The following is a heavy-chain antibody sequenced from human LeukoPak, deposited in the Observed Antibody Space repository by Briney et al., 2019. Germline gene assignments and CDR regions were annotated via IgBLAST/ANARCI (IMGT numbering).Heavy chain of an antibody. Sequence: SETLSLTCAVYGGSFNRADWNWIRQPPGKGLEWIGEINHSGSTYYNPSLKSRVTISVDTSKNQFSLKLSSVTAADTAVYYCASTIIAAADIDDAFDIWGQGTMVTVSS. CDR1: GGSFNRAD. J-gene: IGHJ3*02. CDR2: INHSGST. D-gene: IGHD6-13*01. CDR3: ASTIIAAADIDDAFDI. V-gene: IGHV4-34*01.